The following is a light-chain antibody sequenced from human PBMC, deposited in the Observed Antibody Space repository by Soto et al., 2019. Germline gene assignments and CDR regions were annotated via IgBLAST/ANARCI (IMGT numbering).Light chain of an antibody. CDR1: QRISTY. CDR2: AAS. Sequence: IHMTQSPSSLSASVGYIFTITCRASQRISTYLNWFQKRKGKAPRLLIYAASTLQTGVSSNFSGSAYGTDLTITITSMKNEDFATYLCHQTYSITPTFGQGTKVDIK. V-gene: IGKV1-39*01. J-gene: IGKJ1*01. CDR3: HQTYSITPT.